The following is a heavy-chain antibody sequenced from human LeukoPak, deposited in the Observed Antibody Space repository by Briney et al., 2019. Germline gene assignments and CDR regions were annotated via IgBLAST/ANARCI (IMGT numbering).Heavy chain of an antibody. D-gene: IGHD3-16*01. CDR3: ARDYDYVSVGSRPSDAFDI. Sequence: GGSLRLSCAASGFTFSTYAMNWVRQAPGKGLEWVSGVSGSGDSTNSADSVRGRFTISRDNSKNTLYLQMNSLRAEDTAVYYCARDYDYVSVGSRPSDAFDIWGQGTMVTVSS. J-gene: IGHJ3*02. CDR1: GFTFSTYA. CDR2: VSGSGDST. V-gene: IGHV3-23*01.